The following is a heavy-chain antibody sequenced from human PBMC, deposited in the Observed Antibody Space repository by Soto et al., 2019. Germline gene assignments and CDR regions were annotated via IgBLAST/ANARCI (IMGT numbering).Heavy chain of an antibody. Sequence: PSETLSLTCTVSGGSISSGGYYWGWIRQHPGKGLEWIGYIYYSGSTYYNPSLKSRVTISVDTSKNQFSLKLSSVTAADTAVYYCARRRTGTIYYYYGMDVWGQGTTVTVSS. J-gene: IGHJ6*02. D-gene: IGHD1-7*01. V-gene: IGHV4-39*01. CDR1: GGSISSGGYY. CDR2: IYYSGST. CDR3: ARRRTGTIYYYYGMDV.